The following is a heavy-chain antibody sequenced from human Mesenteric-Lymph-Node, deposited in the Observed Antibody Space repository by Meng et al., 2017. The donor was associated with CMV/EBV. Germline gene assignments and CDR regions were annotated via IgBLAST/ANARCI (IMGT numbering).Heavy chain of an antibody. J-gene: IGHJ5*02. CDR2: ISGSGSTI. CDR3: ARELMAYYDFWSGYYTGSWFDP. V-gene: IGHV3-48*03. Sequence: GGSLRLSCAASGFTLNTFEMNWVRQAPGKGLEWVSYISGSGSTIYYADSVKGRFTISRDNAKSSLYLQMNSLRAEDTAVYYCARELMAYYDFWSGYYTGSWFDPWGQGTLVTVSS. D-gene: IGHD3-3*01. CDR1: GFTLNTFE.